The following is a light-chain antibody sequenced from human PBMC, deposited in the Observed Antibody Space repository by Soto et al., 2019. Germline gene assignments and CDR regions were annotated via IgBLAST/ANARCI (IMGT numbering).Light chain of an antibody. J-gene: IGKJ5*01. CDR3: QQRSNWPIT. V-gene: IGKV3-11*01. Sequence: EIVLTQSPGTLSFSPGERATLSCRASQSVSRYLAWYQQKPGQAPRLLIYDASNRATGIPARFSGSGSGTDFTLTISSLEPEDFAVYYCQQRSNWPITFGQGTRLEIK. CDR1: QSVSRY. CDR2: DAS.